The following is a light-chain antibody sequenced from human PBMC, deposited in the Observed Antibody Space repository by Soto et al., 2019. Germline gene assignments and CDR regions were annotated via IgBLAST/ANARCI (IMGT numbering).Light chain of an antibody. Sequence: EIVMTQSPATLSVSPGARAPLSCRARQSVTSDYLAWYQQKPGQAPRLLIYGASSRATGIPDRFSGSGSGTDFTLTISRLEPEDFAVYYCQQYGSSPPWTFGQGTKVDIK. CDR3: QQYGSSPPWT. CDR1: QSVTSDY. J-gene: IGKJ1*01. CDR2: GAS. V-gene: IGKV3-20*01.